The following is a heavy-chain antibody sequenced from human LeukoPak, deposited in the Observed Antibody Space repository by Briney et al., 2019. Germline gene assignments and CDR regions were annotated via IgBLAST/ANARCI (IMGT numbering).Heavy chain of an antibody. J-gene: IGHJ4*02. D-gene: IGHD3-3*01. CDR3: ARVYDLWSGSPLDY. CDR2: INPSGGST. CDR1: GYTFTSYY. V-gene: IGHV1-46*01. Sequence: ASVKVSCKASGYTFTSYYMHWVRQAPGQGLEWMGIINPSGGSTSYAQKFQGRVTMTTDTSTGTAYMDLRSLKSDDTAVYYCARVYDLWSGSPLDYWGQGTLVTVSS.